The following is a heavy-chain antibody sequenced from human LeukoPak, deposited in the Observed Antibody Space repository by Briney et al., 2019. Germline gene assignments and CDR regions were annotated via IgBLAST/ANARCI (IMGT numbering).Heavy chain of an antibody. CDR1: GYTFTSYG. CDR3: ARDPGYTNDDAFDI. V-gene: IGHV1-18*01. D-gene: IGHD5-24*01. CDR2: ISAYNGNT. J-gene: IGHJ3*02. Sequence: ASVKVSCKASGYTFTSYGISWVRQAPGQGLEWMGWISAYNGNTNYAQKLQGRVTMTTDTSTSTAYMELRSLRSDDTAVYYCARDPGYTNDDAFDIWGQGTMVTVSS.